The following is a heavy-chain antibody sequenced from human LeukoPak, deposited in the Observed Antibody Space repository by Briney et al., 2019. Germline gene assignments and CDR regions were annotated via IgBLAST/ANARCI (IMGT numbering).Heavy chain of an antibody. J-gene: IGHJ6*03. CDR3: TGGSDNVLSGEYYYYMDV. CDR2: IDRDGRVQ. D-gene: IGHD2-8*01. Sequence: GGSLRLSCTASGFTTHYWLNWVRQSPGKGLEWVANIDRDGRVQHYVDSVEGRFTISRDSAKNSLALQMHSLRAEDTAVYYCTGGSDNVLSGEYYYYMDVWGTGTTVTLSS. CDR1: GFTTHYW. V-gene: IGHV3-7*01.